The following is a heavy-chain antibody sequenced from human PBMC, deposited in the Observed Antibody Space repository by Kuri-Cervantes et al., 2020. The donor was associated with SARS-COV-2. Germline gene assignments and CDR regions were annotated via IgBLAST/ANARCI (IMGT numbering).Heavy chain of an antibody. CDR2: IDPSDSYT. D-gene: IGHD6-13*01. J-gene: IGHJ5*02. Sequence: KVSCKGSGYSFTSYWISWVRQMPGKGLEWMGRIDPSDSYTNYSPSFQGHVTISADKSISTAYLQWSSLKASDTAMYYCARQWAGQQLINWFDPWGQGTLVTSPQ. V-gene: IGHV5-10-1*01. CDR3: ARQWAGQQLINWFDP. CDR1: GYSFTSYW.